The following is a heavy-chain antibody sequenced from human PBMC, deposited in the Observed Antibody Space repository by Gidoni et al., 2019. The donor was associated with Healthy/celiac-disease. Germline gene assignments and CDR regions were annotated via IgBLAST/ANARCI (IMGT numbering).Heavy chain of an antibody. CDR1: GYTFTSYG. CDR3: ASVDETDYGYFDY. D-gene: IGHD3-10*01. J-gene: IGHJ4*02. V-gene: IGHV1-18*01. Sequence: QVQMVQSGAEVKKPGASVKVSCNASGYTFTSYGISWVRGAPGHGLEWMGCISAYNGNTNYAQKLQGSVTITTDTSTSTAYMELRSLRSDATAVYYCASVDETDYGYFDYWGQGTLVTVSS. CDR2: ISAYNGNT.